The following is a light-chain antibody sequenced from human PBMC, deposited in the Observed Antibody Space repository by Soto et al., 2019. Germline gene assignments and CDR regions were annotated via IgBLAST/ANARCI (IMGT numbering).Light chain of an antibody. CDR3: QQYGSSGT. Sequence: TQSPSSLSSSVGVRLSISCRANQSISRYLAWYPQKPGQAPRLLILGASYRATGIPDRFSGSGSGTDFTLTISRLEPEDFAVYYCQQYGSSGTFGQGTKVDIK. CDR2: GAS. J-gene: IGKJ1*01. V-gene: IGKV3-20*01. CDR1: QSISRY.